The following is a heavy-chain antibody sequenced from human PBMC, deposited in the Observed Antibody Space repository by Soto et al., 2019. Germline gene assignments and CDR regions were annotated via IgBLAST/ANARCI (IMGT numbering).Heavy chain of an antibody. J-gene: IGHJ4*02. Sequence: QVQLVESGGGVVQPGRSLRLSCAASGFTFSSYAMHWVRQAPGKGLEWVAVISYDGSNKYYADSVKGRFTISRDNSKNTLYLQMNSLRAEDTAVYYCARVPTFIPITMIVVAPPDYWGQGTLVTVSS. CDR1: GFTFSSYA. D-gene: IGHD3-22*01. CDR3: ARVPTFIPITMIVVAPPDY. CDR2: ISYDGSNK. V-gene: IGHV3-30-3*01.